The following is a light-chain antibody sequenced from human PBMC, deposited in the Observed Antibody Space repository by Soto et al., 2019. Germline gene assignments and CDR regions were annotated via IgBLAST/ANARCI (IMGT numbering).Light chain of an antibody. Sequence: EIVMTQSPATLSVSPGGSATLSCRASQHVSSNLAWYRQKPGQPPTLLIYRASTRATGISATFSGSGSGTEFPLTISSLQSEDFAVYYCQQYNKWPYTFGQGTKLEI. CDR2: RAS. CDR3: QQYNKWPYT. V-gene: IGKV3-15*01. CDR1: QHVSSN. J-gene: IGKJ2*01.